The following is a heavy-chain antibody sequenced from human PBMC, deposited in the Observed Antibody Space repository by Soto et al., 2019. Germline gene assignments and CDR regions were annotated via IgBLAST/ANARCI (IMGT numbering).Heavy chain of an antibody. D-gene: IGHD5-18*01. Sequence: SETLSLTCTVSGGSISSYYWSWIRQPPGKGLEWIGYIYYSGSTNYNPSLKSRVTISVDTSKNQFSLKLSSVTAADTAVYYCAREYDMATARGFDYWDQGTLVTVSS. V-gene: IGHV4-59*01. J-gene: IGHJ4*02. CDR2: IYYSGST. CDR3: AREYDMATARGFDY. CDR1: GGSISSYY.